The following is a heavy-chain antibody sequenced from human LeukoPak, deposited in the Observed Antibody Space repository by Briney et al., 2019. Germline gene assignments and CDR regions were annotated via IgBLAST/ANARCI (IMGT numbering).Heavy chain of an antibody. CDR2: IKSKTDGGTT. V-gene: IGHV3-15*01. CDR3: TTVLTYYYDSSGYSYDDY. D-gene: IGHD3-22*01. Sequence: GGSLRLSCAASGFTFSNAWMSWVRQAPGKGLEWVGRIKSKTDGGTTDYAAPVKGRFTISRDDSKNTLYLQMNSLKTEDTAVYYCTTVLTYYYDSSGYSYDDYWGQGTLVTVSS. J-gene: IGHJ4*02. CDR1: GFTFSNAW.